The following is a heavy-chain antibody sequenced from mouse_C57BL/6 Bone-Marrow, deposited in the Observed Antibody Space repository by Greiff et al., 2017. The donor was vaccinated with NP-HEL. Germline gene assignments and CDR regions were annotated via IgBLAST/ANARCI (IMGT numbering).Heavy chain of an antibody. CDR3: TRPLILRSYYYAMDY. Sequence: EVMLVESGGGLVQPGGSLKLSCAASGIDFSRYWMSWVRRAPGKGLEWIGEINPDSSTINYAPYLKDKFIIARNKAKNTLYLQMSTVRSEYTALYYCTRPLILRSYYYAMDYWGHRTSVTVST. V-gene: IGHV4-1*01. CDR1: GIDFSRYW. D-gene: IGHD1-1*01. J-gene: IGHJ4*01. CDR2: INPDSSTI.